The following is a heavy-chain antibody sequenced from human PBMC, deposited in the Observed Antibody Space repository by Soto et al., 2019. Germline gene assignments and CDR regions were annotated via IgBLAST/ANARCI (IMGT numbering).Heavy chain of an antibody. D-gene: IGHD5-18*01. CDR1: GLSLSTSGVG. Sequence: QITLKESGPTLVKPTQTLTLTCTFSGLSLSTSGVGVGWIRQPPGKALEWLALIYWDDDKRYSPSLKSRLTITKDTSKNQVVLTMTNMDPVDTATYYCAHRHTFFASHQFDYWGQGTLVTVSS. CDR3: AHRHTFFASHQFDY. CDR2: IYWDDDK. J-gene: IGHJ4*02. V-gene: IGHV2-5*02.